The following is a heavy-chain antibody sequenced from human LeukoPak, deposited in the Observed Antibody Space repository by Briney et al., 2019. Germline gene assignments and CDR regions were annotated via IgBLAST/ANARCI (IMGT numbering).Heavy chain of an antibody. J-gene: IGHJ3*02. CDR3: ARDCSSTSCYFAFDI. D-gene: IGHD2-2*01. CDR2: ISSSSSYI. V-gene: IGHV3-21*01. CDR1: GFTFSSYS. Sequence: KSGGSLRLSCAASGFTFSSYSMNWVRQAPGKGLEWVSSISSSSSYIYYADSVKGRFTTSRDNAKNSLYLQMNSLRAEDTAVYYCARDCSSTSCYFAFDIWGQGTMVTVSS.